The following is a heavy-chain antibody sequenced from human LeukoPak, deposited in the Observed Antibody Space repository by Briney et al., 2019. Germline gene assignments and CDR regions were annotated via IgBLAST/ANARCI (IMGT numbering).Heavy chain of an antibody. J-gene: IGHJ6*03. CDR3: ARGPAAFNLGYYYYYMDV. CDR2: INSDGSST. V-gene: IGHV3-74*01. CDR1: GFTFRSYW. Sequence: GGSLRLSCAASGFTFRSYWMHWVRQAPGKGLVWVSRINSDGSSTSYADSVKGRFTISRDNAKNTLYLQMNSLRAEDTAVYYRARGPAAFNLGYYYYYMDVWGKGTTVTISS. D-gene: IGHD2-2*01.